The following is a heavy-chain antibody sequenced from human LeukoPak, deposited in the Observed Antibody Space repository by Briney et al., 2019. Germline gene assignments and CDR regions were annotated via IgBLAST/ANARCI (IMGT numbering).Heavy chain of an antibody. V-gene: IGHV3-30-3*01. CDR3: AREYPPFDY. Sequence: QPGRSLRLSCAASGFTFSSYAMHGVRQAPGKGLEWVAVISYDGSNKYYADSVKGRFTISRDNSKNTLYLQMNSLRAEDTAVYYCAREYPPFDYWGQGTLVTVSS. CDR1: GFTFSSYA. CDR2: ISYDGSNK. J-gene: IGHJ4*02.